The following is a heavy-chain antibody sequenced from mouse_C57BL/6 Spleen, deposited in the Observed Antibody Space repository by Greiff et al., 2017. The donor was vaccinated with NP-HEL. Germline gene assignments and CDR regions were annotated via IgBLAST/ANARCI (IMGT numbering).Heavy chain of an antibody. CDR1: GYSITSGYY. CDR2: ISYDGSN. V-gene: IGHV3-6*01. Sequence: EVQLQESGPGLVKPSQSLSLTCSVTGYSITSGYYWNWIRQFPGNKLEWMGYISYDGSNNYNPSLKHRISITRDTSKNQFFLKLNSVTTEDTATYYCAKGGPGYFDYWGQGTTLTVSS. CDR3: AKGGPGYFDY. J-gene: IGHJ2*01.